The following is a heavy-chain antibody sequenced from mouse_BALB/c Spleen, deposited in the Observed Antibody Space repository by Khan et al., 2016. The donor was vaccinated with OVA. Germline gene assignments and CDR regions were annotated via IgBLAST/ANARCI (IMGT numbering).Heavy chain of an antibody. J-gene: IGHJ3*01. CDR3: TRGGYGGFAA. CDR2: INPSNGDT. CDR1: GYTFTSYY. V-gene: IGHV1-53*01. D-gene: IGHD2-2*01. Sequence: VQLQQSGAELVKPGASVKLSCKASGYTFTSYYMYWVKQRPGQGLEWIGDINPSNGDTYFNEKFKNKATLTVDKSSSPTYMQLSSLTSEDSAVYYCTRGGYGGFAAWGQGTLVTVSA.